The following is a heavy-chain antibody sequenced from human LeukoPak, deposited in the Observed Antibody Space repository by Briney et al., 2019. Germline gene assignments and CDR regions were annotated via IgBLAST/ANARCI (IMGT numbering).Heavy chain of an antibody. D-gene: IGHD3-9*01. Sequence: ASVKVSCKASGYTFTGYYMHWVRQAPGQGLEWMGWINPNSGGTNYAQKFQGRVTMTRDTSISTAYMELSRLRSDDTAVYYCVRTTRTYDILTGWGPQFDYWGQGTLVTVSS. CDR3: VRTTRTYDILTGWGPQFDY. V-gene: IGHV1-2*02. CDR2: INPNSGGT. J-gene: IGHJ4*02. CDR1: GYTFTGYY.